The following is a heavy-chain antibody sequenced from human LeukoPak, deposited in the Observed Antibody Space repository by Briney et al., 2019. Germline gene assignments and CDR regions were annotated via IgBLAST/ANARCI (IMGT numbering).Heavy chain of an antibody. Sequence: PGGSLRLSCAASGFTFSSYGMHWVRQAPGKGLVWVSRINTDGRSTNYADSVKGRFTISRDNAKYTLYLQMNSLRAEDTAVYYCVRGTVAAAGVDYWGQGALVTVSS. J-gene: IGHJ4*02. V-gene: IGHV3-74*01. CDR1: GFTFSSYG. D-gene: IGHD6-13*01. CDR2: INTDGRST. CDR3: VRGTVAAAGVDY.